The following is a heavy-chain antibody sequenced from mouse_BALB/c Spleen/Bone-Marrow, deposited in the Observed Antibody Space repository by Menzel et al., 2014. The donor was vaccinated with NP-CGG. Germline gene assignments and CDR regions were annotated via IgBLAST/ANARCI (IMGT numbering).Heavy chain of an antibody. D-gene: IGHD2-14*01. CDR2: IHPNSGNT. V-gene: IGHV1S130*01. Sequence: QVQLQQSGSVLVRPGASVKLSCTASGYTFTNSWIHWAKQRPGQGLDWIGEIHPNSGNTNSNEKFKGKATLTVDTSSSTAYVDLSSLTAEDATFYYCARHHRVAYYFDYWGQGTTLTVSS. J-gene: IGHJ2*01. CDR1: GYTFTNSW. CDR3: ARHHRVAYYFDY.